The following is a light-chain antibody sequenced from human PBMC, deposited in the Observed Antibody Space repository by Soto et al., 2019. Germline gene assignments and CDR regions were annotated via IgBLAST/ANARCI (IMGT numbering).Light chain of an antibody. CDR3: SSSTSGGNYV. V-gene: IGLV2-14*03. J-gene: IGLJ1*01. Sequence: QSALTQPASVSGSPGQSITISCTGTSSDVAAYNYVSWYQQHPGKAPKLMVYDVSNRPSGVSNRFSGSKSGNTASLTISGLQAEYEADYYYSSSTSGGNYVFGTGTELTVL. CDR1: SSDVAAYNY. CDR2: DVS.